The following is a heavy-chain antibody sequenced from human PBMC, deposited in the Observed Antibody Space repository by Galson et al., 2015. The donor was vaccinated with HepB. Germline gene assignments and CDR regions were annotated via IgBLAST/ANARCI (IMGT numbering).Heavy chain of an antibody. V-gene: IGHV3-23*01. J-gene: IGHJ4*02. Sequence: SVRGRFTISRDNSKNTLFLILNSLRAEDTAVYFCAKAESAAYSISSYDLWGQGTLVTVSS. D-gene: IGHD6-6*01. CDR3: AKAESAAYSISSYDL.